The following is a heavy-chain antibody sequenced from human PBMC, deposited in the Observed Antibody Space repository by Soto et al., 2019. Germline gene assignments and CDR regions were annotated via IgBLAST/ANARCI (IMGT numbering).Heavy chain of an antibody. Sequence: QITLKESGPTVVNPTETLTLTCTFSGFSLTTSGVGVGWVRQSPGKAPEWLALIYWDDDKRYSTSLNSRLIITKDTSKNQVVLTMANVDPADTATYYCAHRVLRTVFGLVTTTAIYLDFWGPGTPVVVSS. V-gene: IGHV2-5*02. CDR3: AHRVLRTVFGLVTTTAIYLDF. CDR2: IYWDDDK. D-gene: IGHD3-3*01. J-gene: IGHJ4*02. CDR1: GFSLTTSGVG.